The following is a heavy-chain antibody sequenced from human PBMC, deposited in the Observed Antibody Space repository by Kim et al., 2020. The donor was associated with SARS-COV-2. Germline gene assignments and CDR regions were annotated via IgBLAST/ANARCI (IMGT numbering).Heavy chain of an antibody. D-gene: IGHD2-15*01. Sequence: GGSLRLSCAASGFTFSDNAMSWVRRAPGKGLEWVAGISGSVHDTKYAYAVWGRFTISRDNSKNTLYPQMDSLRVEDTDAYECSKDMLSVSARGYFDSLG. CDR1: GFTFSDNA. CDR2: ISGSVHDT. J-gene: IGHJ4*01. V-gene: IGHV3-23*01. CDR3: SKDMLSVSARGYFDS.